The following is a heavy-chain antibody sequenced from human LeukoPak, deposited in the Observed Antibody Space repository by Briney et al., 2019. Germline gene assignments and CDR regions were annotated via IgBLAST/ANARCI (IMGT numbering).Heavy chain of an antibody. CDR2: IIPIFGTA. CDR3: ARQSSYGFYYYYYMDV. V-gene: IGHV1-69*06. Sequence: ASVKVSCKASGGTFSSYAISWVRQAPGQGLEWMGGIIPIFGTANYAQKFQGRVTITADKSTSTAYMELSSLRSEDTAVYYCARQSSYGFYYYYYMDVWGKGTTVTISS. J-gene: IGHJ6*03. CDR1: GGTFSSYA. D-gene: IGHD5-18*01.